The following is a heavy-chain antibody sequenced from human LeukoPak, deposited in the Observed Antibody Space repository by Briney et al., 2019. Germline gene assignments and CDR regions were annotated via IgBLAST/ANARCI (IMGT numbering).Heavy chain of an antibody. CDR1: GYTFTSYD. CDR2: MNPNSGNT. J-gene: IGHJ6*03. D-gene: IGHD3-9*01. CDR3: ARILRYFDWLPSSGYYMDA. V-gene: IGHV1-8*01. Sequence: ASVKVSCKASGYTFTSYDINWVRQATGQGLEWMGWMNPNSGNTGYAQKFQGRVTMTRNTSISTAYMELSSLRSEDTAVYYCARILRYFDWLPSSGYYMDAWGKGTTVTISS.